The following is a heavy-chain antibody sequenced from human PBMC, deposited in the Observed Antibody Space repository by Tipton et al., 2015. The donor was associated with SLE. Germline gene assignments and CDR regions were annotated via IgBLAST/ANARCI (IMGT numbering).Heavy chain of an antibody. Sequence: TLSLTCTVSGGSISSSSYYWGWIRQPPGKGLEWIGSIYYSGSTNYNPSLKSRVTISVDTSKNQFSLKLSSVTAADTAVYYCARGFEYSSSEPFDYWGQGTLVTVSS. D-gene: IGHD6-6*01. CDR2: IYYSGST. J-gene: IGHJ4*02. CDR3: ARGFEYSSSEPFDY. CDR1: GGSISSSSYY. V-gene: IGHV4-39*07.